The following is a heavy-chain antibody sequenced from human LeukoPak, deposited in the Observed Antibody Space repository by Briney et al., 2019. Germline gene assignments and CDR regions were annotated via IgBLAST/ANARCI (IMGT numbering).Heavy chain of an antibody. Sequence: ASVKVSCKASGYTFTSYAMHWVRQAPGQRLEWMGWINAGNGNTKYSQKFQGRVTITRDTSASTAYMELSSLRSEDTVVYYCARDHCSSTSCYMLFDYWGQGTLVTVSS. CDR3: ARDHCSSTSCYMLFDY. J-gene: IGHJ4*02. CDR1: GYTFTSYA. V-gene: IGHV1-3*01. CDR2: INAGNGNT. D-gene: IGHD2-2*02.